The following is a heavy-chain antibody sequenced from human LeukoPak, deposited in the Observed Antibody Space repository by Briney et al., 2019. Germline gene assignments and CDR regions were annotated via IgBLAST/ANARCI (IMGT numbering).Heavy chain of an antibody. J-gene: IGHJ5*02. D-gene: IGHD6-6*01. CDR2: INHSGST. Sequence: SETLPLTCAVYGGSFSGYYWSWIRQPPGKGLEWIGEINHSGSTNYNPSLKSRVTISVDTSKNQFSLKLSSVTAADTAVYYCARVGIAARPRERFDPWGQGTLVTVS. CDR3: ARVGIAARPRERFDP. V-gene: IGHV4-34*01. CDR1: GGSFSGYY.